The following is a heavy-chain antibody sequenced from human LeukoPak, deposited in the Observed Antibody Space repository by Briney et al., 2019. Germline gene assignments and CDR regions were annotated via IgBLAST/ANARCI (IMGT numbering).Heavy chain of an antibody. CDR3: ARTYCSGGTCYDLFDY. J-gene: IGHJ4*02. D-gene: IGHD2-15*01. V-gene: IGHV4-59*01. Sequence: PSETLSLTCTVSGGSISSYYCSWIRQPPGKGLKWIAYIYHTGSTNYNPSLRSRATISLDTSKSQFSLKLSSVTAADTAVYYCARTYCSGGTCYDLFDYWGQGNLVTVSS. CDR1: GGSISSYY. CDR2: IYHTGST.